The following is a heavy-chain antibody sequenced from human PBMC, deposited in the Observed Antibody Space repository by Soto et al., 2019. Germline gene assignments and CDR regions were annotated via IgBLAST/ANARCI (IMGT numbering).Heavy chain of an antibody. CDR3: AKDLRIAVAGTDYFDS. CDR2: ISYDVTNK. J-gene: IGHJ4*02. V-gene: IGHV3-30*18. Sequence: PGGSLRLSCAASGFSFSSYGMHWVRQAPGKGLEWVAVISYDVTNKYYADTVKGRFTISRDNSKNTLYLQMNSLRVEDTVVYYCAKDLRIAVAGTDYFDSWGQGTLVTVSS. CDR1: GFSFSSYG. D-gene: IGHD6-19*01.